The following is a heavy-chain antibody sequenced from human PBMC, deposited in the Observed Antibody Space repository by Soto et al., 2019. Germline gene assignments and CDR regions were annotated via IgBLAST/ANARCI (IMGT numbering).Heavy chain of an antibody. D-gene: IGHD3-9*01. J-gene: IGHJ4*02. V-gene: IGHV4-31*03. CDR3: ARSRYFDWSTSYYFDY. CDR1: GGSISSGGYY. Sequence: PSETLSLTCTVSGGSISSGGYYWSWIRQHPGKGLEWIGYIYYSGSTYYNPSLKSRVTISVDTPKNQFSLKLSSVTAADTAVYYCARSRYFDWSTSYYFDYWGQGTLVTVSS. CDR2: IYYSGST.